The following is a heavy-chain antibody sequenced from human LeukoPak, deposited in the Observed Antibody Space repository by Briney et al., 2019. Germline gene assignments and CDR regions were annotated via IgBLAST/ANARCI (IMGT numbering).Heavy chain of an antibody. J-gene: IGHJ4*02. D-gene: IGHD3-22*01. V-gene: IGHV4-34*01. Sequence: SENLSLTCAVYGGSFSDYFWSWIRQPPGKGLEWIGEISQSGSTTYNPSLRSRVTISGDTSKKQFSLKLSSVTAADTAVYYCVTYYYGSSAPKRNYWGQGILVTVSS. CDR1: GGSFSDYF. CDR3: VTYYYGSSAPKRNY. CDR2: ISQSGST.